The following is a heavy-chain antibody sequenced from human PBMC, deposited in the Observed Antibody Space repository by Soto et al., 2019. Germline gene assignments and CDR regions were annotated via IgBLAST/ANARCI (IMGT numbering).Heavy chain of an antibody. V-gene: IGHV3-48*01. CDR2: ISSSSSTI. J-gene: IGHJ4*02. CDR1: GFTFSSYS. CDR3: ARDSGYSYGPLDY. Sequence: EVQLVESGGGLVQPGGSLRLSCAASGFTFSSYSMNWVRQAPGKGLEWVSYISSSSSTIYYADSVKGRFTISRDNAKTSLYRQMNSLRAEDTAVYYCARDSGYSYGPLDYWGQGTLVTVSS. D-gene: IGHD5-18*01.